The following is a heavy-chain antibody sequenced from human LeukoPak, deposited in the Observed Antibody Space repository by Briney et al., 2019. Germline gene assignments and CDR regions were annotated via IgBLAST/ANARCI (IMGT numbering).Heavy chain of an antibody. Sequence: SETLSLTCAVYGGSFSGYYWAWIRQPPGRGLEWIGSISYSGSSYYDPSLKSRVTTSVDTSKNQFSLKLTSVTAADTAVYYCARNWYSTTPRAFDIWGQGTMVTVSS. D-gene: IGHD6-13*01. CDR3: ARNWYSTTPRAFDI. CDR2: ISYSGSS. CDR1: GGSFSGYY. V-gene: IGHV4-34*01. J-gene: IGHJ3*02.